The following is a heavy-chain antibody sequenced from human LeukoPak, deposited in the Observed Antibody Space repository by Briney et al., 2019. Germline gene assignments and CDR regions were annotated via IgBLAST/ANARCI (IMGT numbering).Heavy chain of an antibody. CDR3: ARVRGRDGYNYGY. V-gene: IGHV1-69*13. CDR1: GGTFSSYA. D-gene: IGHD5-24*01. J-gene: IGHJ4*02. CDR2: IIPIFGTA. Sequence: ASVKVSCEASGGTFSSYAISWVRQAPGQGLEWMGGIIPIFGTANYAQKFQGRVTITADESTSTAYMELSSLRSEDTAVYYCARVRGRDGYNYGYWGQGTLVTVSS.